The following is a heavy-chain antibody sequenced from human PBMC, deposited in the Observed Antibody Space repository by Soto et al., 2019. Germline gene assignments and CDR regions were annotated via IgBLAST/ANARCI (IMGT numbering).Heavy chain of an antibody. V-gene: IGHV1-69*01. Sequence: QVQLVQSGAEVKKPGSSVKVSCKASGGTFSSYAISWVRQAPGQGLEWMGGIIPIFGTANYAQKFQGRVTNTADESTSTAYLELSSLRSEDTAVYYCARVVPGYSYGYRWFDPWGQGTLVTVSS. CDR1: GGTFSSYA. CDR3: ARVVPGYSYGYRWFDP. J-gene: IGHJ5*02. CDR2: IIPIFGTA. D-gene: IGHD5-18*01.